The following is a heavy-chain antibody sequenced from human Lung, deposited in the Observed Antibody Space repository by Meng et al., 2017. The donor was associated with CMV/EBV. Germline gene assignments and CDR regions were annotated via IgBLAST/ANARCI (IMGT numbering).Heavy chain of an antibody. J-gene: IGHJ4*02. CDR3: ARDLRYFYGSSAYGYDY. CDR2: ITPILDVP. D-gene: IGHD3-22*01. CDR1: GGTFSTYT. V-gene: IGHV1-69*04. Sequence: SXXVSXKTSGGTFSTYTISWVRQAPGQGLEWMGRITPILDVPNYTQKFQGRLTITADKLTSTAYMELSSLRSEDTAMYYCARDLRYFYGSSAYGYDYWGQGTLVTVSS.